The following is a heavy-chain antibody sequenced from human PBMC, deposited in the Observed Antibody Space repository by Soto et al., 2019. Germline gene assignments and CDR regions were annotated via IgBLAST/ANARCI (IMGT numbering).Heavy chain of an antibody. CDR3: ARVSVEQQLPRNYFDY. CDR1: GGSISSGGYY. CDR2: IYYSGST. V-gene: IGHV4-31*03. J-gene: IGHJ4*02. D-gene: IGHD6-13*01. Sequence: QVQLQESGPGLVKPSQTLSLTCTVSGGSISSGGYYWSWIRQHPGKGLEWIGYIYYSGSTYYNPSLKSRVTISVDTSKNQFSLKLSSVTAADTAVYYCARVSVEQQLPRNYFDYWGQGTLVTVSS.